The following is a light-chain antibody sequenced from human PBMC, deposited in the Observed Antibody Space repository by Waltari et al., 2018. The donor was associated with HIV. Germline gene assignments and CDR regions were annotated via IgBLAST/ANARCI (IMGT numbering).Light chain of an antibody. CDR2: WAS. CDR1: QSVLYTSNNKHN. J-gene: IGKJ2*01. CDR3: QQHHGTPYT. Sequence: EIVMTQSPDSLAVSLGERATINCKSSQSVLYTSNNKHNLALAWYQQKPGQPPKLLIYWASSRGSGVPDRFSGSGSGTDFTLTISSLQAEDAAFYYCQQHHGTPYTFGQGTKVEIK. V-gene: IGKV4-1*01.